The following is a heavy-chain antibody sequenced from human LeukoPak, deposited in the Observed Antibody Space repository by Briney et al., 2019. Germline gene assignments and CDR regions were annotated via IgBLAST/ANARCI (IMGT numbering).Heavy chain of an antibody. Sequence: ASVKVSCKASGYTFTSYGISWVRQAPGQGLEWMGWISAYNGNTNYAQKLQGRVTMTTDTSTSTAYMELRSLRSDDTAVYYCARYDFWSGLPPCYMDVWGKGATVTVSS. J-gene: IGHJ6*03. CDR3: ARYDFWSGLPPCYMDV. D-gene: IGHD3-3*01. CDR2: ISAYNGNT. V-gene: IGHV1-18*01. CDR1: GYTFTSYG.